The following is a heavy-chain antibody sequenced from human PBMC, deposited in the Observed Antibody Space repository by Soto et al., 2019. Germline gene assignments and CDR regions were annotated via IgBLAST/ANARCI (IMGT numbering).Heavy chain of an antibody. D-gene: IGHD2-2*01. V-gene: IGHV3-7*01. CDR3: ARDLFKGEYQLFQGY. J-gene: IGHJ4*02. CDR2: IKQDGSEK. CDR1: GFTFSSYW. Sequence: GGSLRLSCAASGFTFSSYWMSWVRQAPGEGLEWVANIKQDGSEKYYVDSVKGRFTISRDNAKNSLYLQMNSLRAEDTAVYYCARDLFKGEYQLFQGYWGQGTLVTVSS.